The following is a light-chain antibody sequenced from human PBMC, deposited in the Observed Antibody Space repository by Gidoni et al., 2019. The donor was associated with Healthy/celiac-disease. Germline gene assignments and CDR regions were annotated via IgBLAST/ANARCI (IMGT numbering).Light chain of an antibody. J-gene: IGKJ2*01. CDR1: QSISSW. V-gene: IGKV1-5*03. Sequence: DLQMPQSPSTLSASVGDRVTITCRASQSISSWLAWYQQKPGKAPKRLIYKPSSVESGVPSRFSGSGSGTEFTLTISSLQPDDFATYYCQQYNSYSYTFGQGTKLEIK. CDR3: QQYNSYSYT. CDR2: KPS.